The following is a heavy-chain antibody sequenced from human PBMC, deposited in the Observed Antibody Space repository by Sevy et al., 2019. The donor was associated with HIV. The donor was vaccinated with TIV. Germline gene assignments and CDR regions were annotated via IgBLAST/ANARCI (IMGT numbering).Heavy chain of an antibody. J-gene: IGHJ5*02. CDR2: ISGTGNTK. CDR1: GFRFSGYY. Sequence: GGSLRLSCVGSGFRFSGYYMNWIRQAPGKGLEWVSYISGTGNTKYYTDSVKGRFTISRDNAKNSLYLEMNSLRVDDTAVYYCAGDPTYYDLWAGYYTGWFDPWGQGTLVTVSS. V-gene: IGHV3-11*01. CDR3: AGDPTYYDLWAGYYTGWFDP. D-gene: IGHD3-3*01.